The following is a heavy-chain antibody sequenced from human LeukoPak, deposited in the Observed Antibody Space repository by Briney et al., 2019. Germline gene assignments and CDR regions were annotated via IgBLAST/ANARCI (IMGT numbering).Heavy chain of an antibody. CDR1: GYTFTGYY. D-gene: IGHD2-15*01. Sequence: ASVKVSCKASGYTFTGYYMHWERQAPGQGLEWMGWINPNSGGTNYAQKFQGWVTMTRDTSISTAYMELSRLRSDDTAVYYCARELLPYYYYYGMDVWGQGTTVTVSS. J-gene: IGHJ6*02. V-gene: IGHV1-2*04. CDR3: ARELLPYYYYYGMDV. CDR2: INPNSGGT.